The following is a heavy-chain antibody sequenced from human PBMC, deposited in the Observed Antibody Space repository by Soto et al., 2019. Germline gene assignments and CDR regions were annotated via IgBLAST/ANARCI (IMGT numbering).Heavy chain of an antibody. CDR3: ARDYCSGSYDLYYYYYVMAV. Sequence: GLAWMGWISAYNGNTNYAQKLQGRVTMTTDTSTSTAYMELRSLRSDDTAVYYCARDYCSGSYDLYYYYYVMAVRGQGTTVTV. J-gene: IGHJ6*02. D-gene: IGHD3-10*02. V-gene: IGHV1-18*01. CDR2: ISAYNGNT.